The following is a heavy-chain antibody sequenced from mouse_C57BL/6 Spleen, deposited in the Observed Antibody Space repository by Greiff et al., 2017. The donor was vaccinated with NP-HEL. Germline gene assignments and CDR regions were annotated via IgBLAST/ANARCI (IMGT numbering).Heavy chain of an antibody. CDR1: GFTFSSYG. Sequence: KVVESGGDLVKPGGSLKLSCAASGFTFSSYGMSWVRQTPDKRLEWVATISSGGSYTYYPDSVKGRFTISRDNAKNTLYLQMSSLKSEDTAMYYCARFYDYDWFAYWGQGTLVTVSA. CDR3: ARFYDYDWFAY. V-gene: IGHV5-6*02. CDR2: ISSGGSYT. D-gene: IGHD2-4*01. J-gene: IGHJ3*01.